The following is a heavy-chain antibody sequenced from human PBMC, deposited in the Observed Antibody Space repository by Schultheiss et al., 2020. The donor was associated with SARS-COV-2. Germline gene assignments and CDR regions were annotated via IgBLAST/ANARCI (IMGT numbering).Heavy chain of an antibody. CDR1: GFTFSSYD. D-gene: IGHD3-3*01. CDR2: IGTAGDT. V-gene: IGHV3-13*01. Sequence: GGSLRLSCAASGFTFSSYDMHWVRQATGKGLEWVSAIGTAGDTYYPGSVKGRFTISRENAKNSLYLQMNSLRAEDTAVYYCARVLRFLEWSQSYYYYGMDVWGQGTTVTVSS. CDR3: ARVLRFLEWSQSYYYYGMDV. J-gene: IGHJ6*02.